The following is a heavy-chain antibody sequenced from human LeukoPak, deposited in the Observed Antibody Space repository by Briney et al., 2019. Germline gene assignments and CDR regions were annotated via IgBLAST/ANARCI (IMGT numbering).Heavy chain of an antibody. D-gene: IGHD3-22*01. CDR3: ARAGDYYDSSGYPFDY. Sequence: SVNVSCKASGGTFSSYAISWVRQAPGQGLEWMGGIIPIFGTANYAQKFQGRVTITTDESTSTAYMELSSLRSEDTAVYYCARAGDYYDSSGYPFDYWGQGTLVTVSS. CDR1: GGTFSSYA. V-gene: IGHV1-69*05. CDR2: IIPIFGTA. J-gene: IGHJ4*02.